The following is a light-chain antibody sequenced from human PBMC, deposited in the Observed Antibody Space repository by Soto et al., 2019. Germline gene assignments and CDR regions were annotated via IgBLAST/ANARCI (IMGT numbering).Light chain of an antibody. CDR2: DVN. CDR1: ASDIGSYNY. Sequence: QSALTQPPSASGSPGQSVTISCTGTASDIGSYNYVSWYQQHPGKAPKLLIYDVNQRPSGVPDRFSGSKSGNTASLTVSGLQAEDEADYYCSAHGGTNPSVFGAGTKVTVL. CDR3: SAHGGTNPSV. V-gene: IGLV2-8*01. J-gene: IGLJ1*01.